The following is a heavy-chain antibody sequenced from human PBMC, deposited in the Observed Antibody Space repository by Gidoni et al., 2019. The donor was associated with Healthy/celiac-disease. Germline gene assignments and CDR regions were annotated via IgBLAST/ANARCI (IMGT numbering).Heavy chain of an antibody. D-gene: IGHD3-16*01. CDR1: GYTFTSYG. Sequence: QVQLVQSGAEVKKPGAAVKVSCKASGYTFTSYGISWVRQAPGQGLEWMGWISAYNGNTNYAQKLQGRVTMTTDTSTSTAYMELRSLRSDDTAVYYCARDRRGARGCRDCYYYGMDVWGQGTTVTVSS. CDR2: ISAYNGNT. CDR3: ARDRRGARGCRDCYYYGMDV. V-gene: IGHV1-18*01. J-gene: IGHJ6*02.